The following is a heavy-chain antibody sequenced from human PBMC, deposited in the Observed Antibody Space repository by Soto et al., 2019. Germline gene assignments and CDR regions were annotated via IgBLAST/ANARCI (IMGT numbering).Heavy chain of an antibody. V-gene: IGHV1-3*05. Sequence: QVQLVQSGAEEKKPGASVKVSCKASGYTFTSYAMHWVRQAPGQRLEWMGWINAGNGNTKYSHKFQGRFTITRDTSASTAYMELSSLRSEDTAVYYCARDPSYYGMDVWGQGTTVTVSS. CDR1: GYTFTSYA. CDR3: ARDPSYYGMDV. J-gene: IGHJ6*02. CDR2: INAGNGNT.